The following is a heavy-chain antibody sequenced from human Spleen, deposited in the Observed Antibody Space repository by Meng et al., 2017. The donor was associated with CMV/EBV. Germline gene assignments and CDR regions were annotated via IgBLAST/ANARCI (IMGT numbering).Heavy chain of an antibody. V-gene: IGHV4-61*01. CDR3: ARDRIVVVPAAIGGDYYYYGMDV. CDR1: GGSVSSGSYY. J-gene: IGHJ6*02. Sequence: SETLSLTCTASGGSVSSGSYYWSWIRQPPGKGREWIGYIYYSGSTNYNPSLKSRVTISVDTSKNQFSLKLSSVTAADTAVYYCARDRIVVVPAAIGGDYYYYGMDVWGQGTTVTVS. D-gene: IGHD2-2*01. CDR2: IYYSGST.